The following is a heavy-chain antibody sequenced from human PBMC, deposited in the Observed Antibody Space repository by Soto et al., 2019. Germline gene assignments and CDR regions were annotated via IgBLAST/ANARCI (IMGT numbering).Heavy chain of an antibody. Sequence: GGSLRLSCAASGFTFSSYGMHWVRQAPGKGLEWVAVISYDGSNKYYADSVKGRFTISRDNSKNTLYLQMNSLRAEDTAVYYCAKDPLSNWNYHYYYYYGMDVWGQGTTVTVSS. CDR3: AKDPLSNWNYHYYYYYGMDV. V-gene: IGHV3-30*18. J-gene: IGHJ6*02. CDR2: ISYDGSNK. D-gene: IGHD1-7*01. CDR1: GFTFSSYG.